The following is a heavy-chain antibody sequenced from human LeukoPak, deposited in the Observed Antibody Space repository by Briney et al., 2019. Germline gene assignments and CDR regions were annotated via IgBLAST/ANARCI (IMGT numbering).Heavy chain of an antibody. D-gene: IGHD6-13*01. V-gene: IGHV3-23*01. CDR2: IGGSGGGT. CDR1: GFTFSTYG. J-gene: IGHJ4*02. CDR3: AKHSSSWHYFDY. Sequence: GGSLRLSCAASGFTFSTYGMSWVRQAPGKGLEWVSAIGGSGGGTYFADSVKGRFTISRDNSKNTLFLQMDSLRADDTAVYYCAKHSSSWHYFDYWGQGTLVTVSS.